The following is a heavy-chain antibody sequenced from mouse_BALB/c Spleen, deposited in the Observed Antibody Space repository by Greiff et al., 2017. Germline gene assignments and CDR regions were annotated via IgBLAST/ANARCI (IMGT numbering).Heavy chain of an antibody. CDR1: GFTFSSYA. J-gene: IGHJ4*01. V-gene: IGHV5-6-5*01. Sequence: EVMLVESGGGLVKPGGSLKLSCAASGFTFSSYAMSWVRQTPEKRLEWVAYISSGGSTYYPDSVKGRFTISRDNARNILYLQMSSLRSEDTAMYYCAREGYYGSYAMDYWGQGTSVTVSS. CDR2: ISSGGST. D-gene: IGHD1-1*01. CDR3: AREGYYGSYAMDY.